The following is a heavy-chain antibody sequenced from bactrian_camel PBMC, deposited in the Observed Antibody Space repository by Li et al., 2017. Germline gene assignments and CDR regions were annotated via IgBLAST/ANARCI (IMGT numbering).Heavy chain of an antibody. CDR1: GYTPTIGC. D-gene: IGHD8*01. CDR2: INGGGSST. CDR3: AAGGLEY. V-gene: IGHV3S1*01. Sequence: HVQLVESGGGSVRAGESLTLSCAASGYTPTIGCMIWFRQAPGKEREGVAGINGGGSSTYYGDSVKGRFTISRDNAKYMLFLQMNSLKSEDTALYYCAAGGLEYWGQGT. J-gene: IGHJ4*01.